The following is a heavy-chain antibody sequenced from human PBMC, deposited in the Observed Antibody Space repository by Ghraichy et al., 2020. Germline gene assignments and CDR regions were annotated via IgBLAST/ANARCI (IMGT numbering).Heavy chain of an antibody. D-gene: IGHD3-3*01. CDR2: INPSGGST. J-gene: IGHJ5*02. CDR3: ARDLAYYDFWSGYYQAWNWFDP. V-gene: IGHV1-46*01. Sequence: ASVKVSCKASGYTFTSYYMHWVRQAPGQGLEWMGIINPSGGSTSYAQKFQGRVTMTRDTSTSTVYMELSSLRSEDTAVYYCARDLAYYDFWSGYYQAWNWFDPWGQGTLVTVSS. CDR1: GYTFTSYY.